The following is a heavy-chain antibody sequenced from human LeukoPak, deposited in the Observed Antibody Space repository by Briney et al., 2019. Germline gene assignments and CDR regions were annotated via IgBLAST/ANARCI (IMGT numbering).Heavy chain of an antibody. CDR1: GFTFSGSA. CDR2: IRSKANSYAT. D-gene: IGHD1-26*01. Sequence: GGSLKLSCAASGFTFSGSAMHWVRQASGKGLEWVGRIRSKANSYATAYAASVKGRFTISRDDSKNTAYLQMNSLKTEDTAVYYCTRLGEGFDPWGQGTLVTVSS. CDR3: TRLGEGFDP. J-gene: IGHJ5*02. V-gene: IGHV3-73*01.